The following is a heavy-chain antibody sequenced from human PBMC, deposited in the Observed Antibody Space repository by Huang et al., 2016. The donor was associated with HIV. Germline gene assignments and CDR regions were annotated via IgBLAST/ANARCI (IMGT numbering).Heavy chain of an antibody. D-gene: IGHD1-20*01. V-gene: IGHV1-69*13. CDR3: ARTSNWKAEYFRF. J-gene: IGHJ1*01. CDR2: IIPIFGAA. CDR1: GGTFNRYG. Sequence: QVQLVQSGAEVKTPGSSVKVSSKASGGTFNRYGISWMRQAPGQGLEWTGGIIPIFGAANYAQKFQGRVTITADESTNTAYMELSSLRIDDTAVYYCARTSNWKAEYFRFWGQGTLVTVAP.